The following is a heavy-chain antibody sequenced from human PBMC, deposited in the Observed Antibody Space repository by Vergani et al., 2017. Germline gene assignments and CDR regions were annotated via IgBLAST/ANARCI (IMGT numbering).Heavy chain of an antibody. CDR2: IKNTGDST. D-gene: IGHD5-24*01. J-gene: IGHJ4*02. CDR1: GFTFSSHA. Sequence: EVQLLQSEGAVVQPGGSLRLSCVASGFTFSSHAMSWVRQGPGQGLEWVSSIKNTGDSTYYADSVKGRFTISRDNSKNTLYLQMNSLRVKDTAVYYCGRGSDNYNWGKGTLVTVSS. CDR3: GRGSDNYN. V-gene: IGHV3-23*01.